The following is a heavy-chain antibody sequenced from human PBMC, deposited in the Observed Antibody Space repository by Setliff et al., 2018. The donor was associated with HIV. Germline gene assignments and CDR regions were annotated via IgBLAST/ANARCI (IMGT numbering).Heavy chain of an antibody. D-gene: IGHD3-3*01. CDR1: GYTFTSYD. CDR3: ARDPYYNFWRRGAFDI. Sequence: ASVKVSCKASGYTFTSYDINWVRQATGHGLEWMGWISPNFGHTKYAQKFLDRVTMTTDTSTSTAYMELRSLRSDDTAVYYCARDPYYNFWRRGAFDIWGQGTMVTVSS. CDR2: ISPNFGHT. V-gene: IGHV1-18*01. J-gene: IGHJ3*02.